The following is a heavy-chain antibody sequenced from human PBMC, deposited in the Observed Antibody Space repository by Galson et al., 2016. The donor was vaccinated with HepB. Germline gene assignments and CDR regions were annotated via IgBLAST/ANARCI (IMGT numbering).Heavy chain of an antibody. Sequence: SLRLSCAASGFTFTNYNMNWVRQAPGKGLEWVALISYDGSVTYYADSVKGRLTISRDNSKNTLYLQMNSLSAEDTAVYYCAKGGEYGDYYFDYWGQGTLVTVSS. J-gene: IGHJ4*02. V-gene: IGHV3-30*18. CDR2: ISYDGSVT. CDR1: GFTFTNYN. CDR3: AKGGEYGDYYFDY. D-gene: IGHD4-17*01.